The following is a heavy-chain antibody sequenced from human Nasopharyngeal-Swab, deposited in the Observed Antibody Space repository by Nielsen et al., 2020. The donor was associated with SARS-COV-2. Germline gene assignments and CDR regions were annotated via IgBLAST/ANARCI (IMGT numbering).Heavy chain of an antibody. J-gene: IGHJ2*01. D-gene: IGHD6-19*01. CDR2: IYYSGST. V-gene: IGHV4-31*03. CDR1: GGSISSGGYY. Sequence: SETLSLTCTVSGGSISSGGYYWSWIRQHPGKGLEWIGYIYYSGSTYYNPAPKSRVTISVDKSKNQLSLKLSSVPAADTAVYYCARATTPIAVAGPRGWYFDLWGRGTLVTVSS. CDR3: ARATTPIAVAGPRGWYFDL.